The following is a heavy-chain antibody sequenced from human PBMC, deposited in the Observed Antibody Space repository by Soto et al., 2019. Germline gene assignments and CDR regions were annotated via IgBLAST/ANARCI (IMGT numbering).Heavy chain of an antibody. Sequence: EVQLVESGGGLIQPGGSLRLSCVVSGFTVSSANYMSWVRQAPGKGLEWVSVIYPGDTTFYADYVKGRFTISRDNSKNTLYLQLNSLKAEDTAVYYCHGYGYWRQGTLVTVSS. CDR2: IYPGDTT. CDR1: GFTVSSANY. J-gene: IGHJ4*02. CDR3: HGYGY. V-gene: IGHV3-53*01. D-gene: IGHD5-12*01.